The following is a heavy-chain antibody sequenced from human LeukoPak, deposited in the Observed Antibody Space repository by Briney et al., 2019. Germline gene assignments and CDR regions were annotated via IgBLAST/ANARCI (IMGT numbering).Heavy chain of an antibody. Sequence: KSGGSLRLSCAASGFTFSNAWMSWVRQAPGKGLEWVGRIKSKTDGGTAGSAAPVKGRFTISRDDSKNTLYLEMNNLKTDDTAVYYCTTARSYYGMDVWGQGTTVTVSS. J-gene: IGHJ6*02. CDR1: GFTFSNAW. CDR3: TTARSYYGMDV. CDR2: IKSKTDGGTA. V-gene: IGHV3-15*01.